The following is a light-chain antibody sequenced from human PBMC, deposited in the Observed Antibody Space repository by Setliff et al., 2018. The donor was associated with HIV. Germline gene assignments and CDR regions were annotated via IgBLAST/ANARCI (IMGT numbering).Light chain of an antibody. Sequence: QSALIQPASVSGSPGQSVTVSCTGTSSDVGSYDFVSWYQQLPGKAPKLLIYDVSDRPSGVSHRFSGSKPGNTASLTISGLQSEDEADYYCASYRPNDLGVFGTGTKVTVL. J-gene: IGLJ1*01. CDR2: DVS. CDR3: ASYRPNDLGV. CDR1: SSDVGSYDF. V-gene: IGLV2-14*03.